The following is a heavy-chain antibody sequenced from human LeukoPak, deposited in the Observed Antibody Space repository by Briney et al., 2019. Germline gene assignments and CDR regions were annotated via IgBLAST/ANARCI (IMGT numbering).Heavy chain of an antibody. CDR2: IKEDGSQK. J-gene: IGHJ5*02. V-gene: IGHV3-7*01. Sequence: GVSLRLSCVGSGFTVSGYWMSWFRQAPGKGLEWVANIKEDGSQKYCVDSVKGRFTISRDNAKNSLYLQMNSLRAEDTAVYYCTRNEALGQGTLVTVSS. CDR3: TRNEA. CDR1: GFTVSGYW.